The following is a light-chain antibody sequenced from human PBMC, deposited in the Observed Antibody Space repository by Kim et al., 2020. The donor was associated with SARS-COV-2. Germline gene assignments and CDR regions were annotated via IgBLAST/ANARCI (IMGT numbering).Light chain of an antibody. J-gene: IGLJ3*02. V-gene: IGLV6-57*03. CDR3: QSYDSSNWV. Sequence: GKTVTISCTRSGGSIARNYVQWYQPRPGSAPTTVIYEDNQRPSGVPDRFSGSIDSSSNSASLTISGLKTEDEADYYCQSYDSSNWVFGGGTQLTVL. CDR2: EDN. CDR1: GGSIARNY.